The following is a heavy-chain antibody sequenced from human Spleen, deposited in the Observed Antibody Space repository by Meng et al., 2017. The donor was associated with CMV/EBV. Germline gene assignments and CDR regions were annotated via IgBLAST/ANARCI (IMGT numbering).Heavy chain of an antibody. Sequence: FSFTGSYMHWVRQAPGQGLEWSGWINPNSGGTKYAQNFEDRVTMTRDTSISTAYMELSRLRSDDTAVYYCARRYCTNGVCYHWFDPWGQGTLVTVSS. CDR3: ARRYCTNGVCYHWFDP. CDR1: FSFTGSY. J-gene: IGHJ5*02. D-gene: IGHD2-8*01. CDR2: INPNSGGT. V-gene: IGHV1-2*02.